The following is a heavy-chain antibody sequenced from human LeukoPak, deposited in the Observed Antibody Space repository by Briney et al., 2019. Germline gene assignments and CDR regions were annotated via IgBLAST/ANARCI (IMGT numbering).Heavy chain of an antibody. CDR2: ISASGGNT. V-gene: IGHV3-23*01. CDR3: AKDQQLVPKNWFDP. D-gene: IGHD6-13*01. Sequence: GGSLRLSCAASGFTFSGFAMSWVRQAPGKGLEWVSAISASGGNTYYADSVKGRFTISRDNSKNTLYLQMNSLRAEDTAVYYCAKDQQLVPKNWFDPWGQGTLVTVSS. CDR1: GFTFSGFA. J-gene: IGHJ5*02.